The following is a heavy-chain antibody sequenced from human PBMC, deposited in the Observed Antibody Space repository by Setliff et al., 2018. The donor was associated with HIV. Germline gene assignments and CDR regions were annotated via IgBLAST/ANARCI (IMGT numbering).Heavy chain of an antibody. J-gene: IGHJ4*02. V-gene: IGHV4-31*03. CDR1: GGSISSGGYY. CDR3: ARSTRLFDS. CDR2: IYYSGST. Sequence: PSETLSLTCTVSGGSISSGGYYWSWIRQLPGKGLEWIGYIYYSGSTYYNPSLKSRVTISIDTSKNQFYLILSSVTAADTAVYYCARSTRLFDSWGQGTLVTVSS.